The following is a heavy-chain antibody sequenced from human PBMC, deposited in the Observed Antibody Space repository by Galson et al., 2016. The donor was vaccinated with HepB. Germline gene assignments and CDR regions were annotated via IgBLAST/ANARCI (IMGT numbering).Heavy chain of an antibody. V-gene: IGHV4-39*01. J-gene: IGHJ5*02. D-gene: IGHD4-17*01. CDR2: VSHSGKT. CDR1: GGSINSRNSY. Sequence: LSLTCTASGGSINSRNSYWCWIRQPPGKGLEDVGSVSHSGKTYYHPSLKSRLTISVDTSKNQFSLKLTSVTAADTAVYSCARYHGDYGAWFDLWGQGTLVTVSS. CDR3: ARYHGDYGAWFDL.